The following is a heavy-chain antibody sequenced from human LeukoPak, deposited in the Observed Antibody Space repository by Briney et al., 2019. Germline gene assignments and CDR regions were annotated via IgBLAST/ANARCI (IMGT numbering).Heavy chain of an antibody. Sequence: PSETLSLTCTVSGGSISSSSYYWSWIRQPPGKGLGWLGGTYYCGSTYYNPSLKSRVTISVDTSKNQFSLKLSSVTAADTAVYYCARHVVTTLGGVVVVVAATVLDPWGQGTLVTVAS. V-gene: IGHV4-39*01. CDR3: ARHVVTTLGGVVVVVAATVLDP. D-gene: IGHD2-15*01. CDR1: GGSISSSSYY. CDR2: TYYCGST. J-gene: IGHJ5*02.